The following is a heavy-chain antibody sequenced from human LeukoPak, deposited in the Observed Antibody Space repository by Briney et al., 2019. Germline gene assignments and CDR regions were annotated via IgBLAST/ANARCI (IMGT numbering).Heavy chain of an antibody. D-gene: IGHD2-15*01. V-gene: IGHV1-2*02. J-gene: IGHJ4*02. CDR2: INPHNGDT. CDR1: GYTFIGYY. CDR3: ATVRDIVVGGGPYYFDY. Sequence: GASVKVSCKASGYTFIGYYLHWVRQAPGQGLEWMGWINPHNGDTNYAQKFQGRVTMTRDTSITTAYMDLSRLKSDDTAVYYCATVRDIVVGGGPYYFDYWGQGTLVTVS.